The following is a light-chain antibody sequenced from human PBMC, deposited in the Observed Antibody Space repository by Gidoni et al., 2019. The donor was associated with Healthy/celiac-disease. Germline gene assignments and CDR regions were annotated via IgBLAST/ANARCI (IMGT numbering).Light chain of an antibody. Sequence: XIVLTQSPGTLSLSPGERATLSCRASQSVSSSYLACYQQQPGQAPRLLIYGASSRATGIPDRFSGSGSGTDFTLTISRLEPEDFAVYYCQQYGSSPHTFGPGTKVDIK. CDR2: GAS. CDR3: QQYGSSPHT. V-gene: IGKV3-20*01. J-gene: IGKJ3*01. CDR1: QSVSSSY.